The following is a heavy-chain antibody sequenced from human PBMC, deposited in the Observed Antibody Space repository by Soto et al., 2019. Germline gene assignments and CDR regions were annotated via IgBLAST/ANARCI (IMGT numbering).Heavy chain of an antibody. CDR1: GGSISGYY. CDR3: ARQQLLPFYYALDV. V-gene: IGHV4-59*07. D-gene: IGHD6-13*01. J-gene: IGHJ6*01. CDR2: IYYRGST. Sequence: QVQLQESGPGLVKPADTLSLTCTVSGGSISGYYGSWIRQPPGKGLEYIGYIYYRGSTNYNPSLKSRGTMSGDTSRNQFSLKVNSVTAADTAVYYCARQQLLPFYYALDVW.